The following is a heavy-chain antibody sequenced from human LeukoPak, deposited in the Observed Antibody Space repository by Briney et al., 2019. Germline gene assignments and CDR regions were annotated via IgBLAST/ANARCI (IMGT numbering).Heavy chain of an antibody. CDR3: AADLQFTGYYYGMDV. D-gene: IGHD6-19*01. CDR2: IKSTTDDGTA. Sequence: GGSLRLSCAASGFTFRNAWMSWVRQAPGKGLEWVGRIKSTTDDGTADYAAPVKGRFTISRDDSKDTLYLQMNSLKTEDTALYYCAADLQFTGYYYGMDVWGQGTTVTVSS. V-gene: IGHV3-15*01. CDR1: GFTFRNAW. J-gene: IGHJ6*02.